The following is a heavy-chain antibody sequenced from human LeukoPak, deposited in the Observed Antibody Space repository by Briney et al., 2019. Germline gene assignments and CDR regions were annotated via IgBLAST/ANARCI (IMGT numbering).Heavy chain of an antibody. D-gene: IGHD3/OR15-3a*01. J-gene: IGHJ4*02. CDR1: GGSISTYY. V-gene: IGHV4-59*04. Sequence: SETLSLTCTVSGGSISTYYWSWIRQPPGKGLEWIGSIYYSGNTYYNASLKSQVSISIDTSKNQFSLKLTSVTAADTAVYYCARQTGSGLFILPGGQGTLVTVSS. CDR2: IYYSGNT. CDR3: ARQTGSGLFILP.